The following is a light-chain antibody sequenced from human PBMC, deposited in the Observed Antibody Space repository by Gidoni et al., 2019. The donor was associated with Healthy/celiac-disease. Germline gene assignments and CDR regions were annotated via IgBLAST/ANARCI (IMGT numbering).Light chain of an antibody. J-gene: IGKJ4*01. V-gene: IGKV1-33*01. CDR2: DAS. CDR1: QDISNY. Sequence: DIQMTQSPSSLSASVGDRVTITCQASQDISNYLNWYQQKPGKAPKLLIYDASNLETGVPSRFSGSGSGTDFTFTISSLQPEDIATYYCQQYDTFTFGGGTKVEIK. CDR3: QQYDTFT.